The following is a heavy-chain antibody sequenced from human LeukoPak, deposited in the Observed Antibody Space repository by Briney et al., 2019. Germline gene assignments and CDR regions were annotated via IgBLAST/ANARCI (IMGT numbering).Heavy chain of an antibody. CDR2: TYYSGST. J-gene: IGHJ5*02. CDR3: AREFLYSSSWYDWFDP. D-gene: IGHD6-13*01. V-gene: IGHV4-39*07. CDR1: GGSISSSSYY. Sequence: PSETLSLTYTVSGGSISSSSYYWGWIRQPPGKGLEWIGSTYYSGSTYYNPSLKSRVTISVDTSKNQFSLKLSSVTAADTAVYYCAREFLYSSSWYDWFDPWGQGTLVTVSS.